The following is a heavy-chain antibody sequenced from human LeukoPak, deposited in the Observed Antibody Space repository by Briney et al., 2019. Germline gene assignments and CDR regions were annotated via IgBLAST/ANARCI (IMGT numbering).Heavy chain of an antibody. J-gene: IGHJ4*02. Sequence: SETLSLTCTVSGYSISSGYYWGWIRPPPGKGLEWIGSIYHSGSTYYNPSLKSRVTISVDTSKNQFSLKLSSVTAADTAVYYCASLEGGYFDYWGQGTLVTVSS. CDR2: IYHSGST. CDR3: ASLEGGYFDY. CDR1: GYSISSGYY. D-gene: IGHD3-16*01. V-gene: IGHV4-38-2*02.